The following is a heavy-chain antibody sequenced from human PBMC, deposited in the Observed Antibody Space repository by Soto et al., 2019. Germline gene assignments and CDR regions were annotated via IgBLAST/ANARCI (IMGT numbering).Heavy chain of an antibody. CDR1: GYSFTSYW. CDR2: IYPGDSDT. Sequence: EVQLVQSGAEVKKPGESLKISCKGSGYSFTSYWIGWVRQMPGKGLEWMGIIYPGDSDTRYSPSFQGQVTISADKSISXXYRQGSGLEASDTAMCYFARSADDSSGYYPYYFDYWGQGTPVTVSS. D-gene: IGHD3-22*01. J-gene: IGHJ4*02. CDR3: ARSADDSSGYYPYYFDY. V-gene: IGHV5-51*03.